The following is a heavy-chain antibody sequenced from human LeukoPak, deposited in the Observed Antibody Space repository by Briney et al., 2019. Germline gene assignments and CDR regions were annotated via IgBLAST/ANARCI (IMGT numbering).Heavy chain of an antibody. CDR3: ARRIGPDVWLLYFDY. Sequence: ASVKDSCKASGYTFTGYYMHWVRQAPGQGLEWMGWINPNSGGTNYAQKFQGRVTMTRDTSISTAYMELSRLRSDDTAVYYCARRIGPDVWLLYFDYWGQGTLVTVSS. V-gene: IGHV1-2*02. J-gene: IGHJ4*02. D-gene: IGHD3-3*01. CDR1: GYTFTGYY. CDR2: INPNSGGT.